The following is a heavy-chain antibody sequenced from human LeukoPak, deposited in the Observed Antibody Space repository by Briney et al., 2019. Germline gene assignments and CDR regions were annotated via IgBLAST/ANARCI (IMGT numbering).Heavy chain of an antibody. J-gene: IGHJ5*02. V-gene: IGHV3-21*01. D-gene: IGHD1-26*01. CDR1: GFTFSSYS. Sequence: GGSLRLSCAASGFTFSSYSMNWVCQAPGKGLEWVSSISSSSSYIYYADSVKGRFTISRDNAKNSLYLQMNSLSAEDTAVYYCARSRCGGSYYCRFDPWGQGTLVTVSS. CDR3: ARSRCGGSYYCRFDP. CDR2: ISSSSSYI.